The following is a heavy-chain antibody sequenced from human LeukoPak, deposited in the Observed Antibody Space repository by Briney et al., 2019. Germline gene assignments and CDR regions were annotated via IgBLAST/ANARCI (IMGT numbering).Heavy chain of an antibody. J-gene: IGHJ4*02. CDR1: GYTFTGYY. Sequence: GASVKVSCKASGYTFTGYYMHWVRQAPGQGLEWMGWINPNGGGTNYAQKFQGRVTMTRDTSISTAYMELSRLRSDDTAVYYCARGHTIFGVVDYWGQGTLVTVSS. V-gene: IGHV1-2*02. CDR2: INPNGGGT. D-gene: IGHD3-3*01. CDR3: ARGHTIFGVVDY.